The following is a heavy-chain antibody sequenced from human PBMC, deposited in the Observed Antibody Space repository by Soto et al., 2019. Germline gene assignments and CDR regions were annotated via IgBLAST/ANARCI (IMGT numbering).Heavy chain of an antibody. CDR3: AKDQDNTDYYWIFDL. Sequence: GGSLRLSCAASGFNFRKFAMSWVRQAPGKGLEWVSGMSERSGPPLYADSVKGRFTISRDNSKSALYLEMNNLRPEDTAVYYCAKDQDNTDYYWIFDLWGRGTPVTVSS. CDR2: MSERSGPP. D-gene: IGHD4-17*01. V-gene: IGHV3-23*01. CDR1: GFNFRKFA. J-gene: IGHJ2*01.